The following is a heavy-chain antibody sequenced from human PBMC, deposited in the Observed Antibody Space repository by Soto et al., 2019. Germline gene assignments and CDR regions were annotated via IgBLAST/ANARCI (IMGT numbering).Heavy chain of an antibody. CDR1: GGSFSGYS. Sequence: SETLSLTCVVYGGSFSGYSWSWIRQPPGKGLEWIGEIIHSGSTNYNPSLKSRVTISVDKSKNQFSLKLSSVTAADTAVYYCATVWFGESQHWGQGTLVTVSS. J-gene: IGHJ1*01. CDR3: ATVWFGESQH. V-gene: IGHV4-34*12. D-gene: IGHD3-10*01. CDR2: IIHSGST.